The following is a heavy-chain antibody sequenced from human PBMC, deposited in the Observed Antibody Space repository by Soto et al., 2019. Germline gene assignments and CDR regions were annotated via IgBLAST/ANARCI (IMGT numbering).Heavy chain of an antibody. CDR1: GGTIRSGGHY. CDR3: ARMPYYDFLTGNIGDYYYGVDV. Sequence: QVQLQESGPGLVKPSQTLSLTCTVSGGTIRSGGHYWSWIRQVPGKGLQWMGYIHYSGTTYSNPSLKSRLSISLDKSKNQFSLRLSSVTAADTAVYYCARMPYYDFLTGNIGDYYYGVDVWGQGTTVTVSS. J-gene: IGHJ6*02. D-gene: IGHD3-9*01. CDR2: IHYSGTT. V-gene: IGHV4-31*03.